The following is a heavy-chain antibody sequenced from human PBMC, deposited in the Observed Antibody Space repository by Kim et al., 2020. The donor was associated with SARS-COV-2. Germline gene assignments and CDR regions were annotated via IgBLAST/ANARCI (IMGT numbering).Heavy chain of an antibody. CDR3: ARGSFDYYDISGYYHFDY. J-gene: IGHJ4*02. Sequence: ASVKVSCKASGYTFTGYYIHWVRQAPGQGLEWMGRINPNSGGTNYAQKFQGRVTMTRDTSISTAYMELSRLRSDDTVVYYCARGSFDYYDISGYYHFDYWGQGTLVTVSS. D-gene: IGHD3-22*01. CDR2: INPNSGGT. CDR1: GYTFTGYY. V-gene: IGHV1-2*05.